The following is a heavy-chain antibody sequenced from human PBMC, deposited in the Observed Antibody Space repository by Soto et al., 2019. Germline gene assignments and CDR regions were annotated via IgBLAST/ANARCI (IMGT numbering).Heavy chain of an antibody. D-gene: IGHD3-22*01. V-gene: IGHV3-15*01. J-gene: IGHJ4*02. Sequence: GGSLRLSCAASGITFSKTRMSWVRQAPGKGLEWVGHIKTKTDGETTEYAAPVKGRFTISRDDSKNTLFLQMHSLKTEDTAVYYCTTVRITMIVLVNDYWGQGTRVPS. CDR3: TTVRITMIVLVNDY. CDR1: GITFSKTR. CDR2: IKTKTDGETT.